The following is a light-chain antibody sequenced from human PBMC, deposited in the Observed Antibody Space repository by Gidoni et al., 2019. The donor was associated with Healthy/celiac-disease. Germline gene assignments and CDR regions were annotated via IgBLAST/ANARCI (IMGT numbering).Light chain of an antibody. CDR3: QQYNNWRWT. Sequence: EIVMTQSPATLSVSPGERATLSCRASQSVSSNLAWYQQKPGQAPRLLIYGASTRATGIPASFSGSGSGTEFTITISSLQSEDFAVYYCQQYNNWRWTFGQGTKVEIK. V-gene: IGKV3-15*01. J-gene: IGKJ1*01. CDR2: GAS. CDR1: QSVSSN.